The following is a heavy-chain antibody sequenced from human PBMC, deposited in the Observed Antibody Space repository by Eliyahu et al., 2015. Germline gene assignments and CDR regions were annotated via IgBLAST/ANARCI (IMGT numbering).Heavy chain of an antibody. CDR1: GFPFRSYX. V-gene: IGHV3-30*18. J-gene: IGHJ6*02. CDR3: AKTYRITMVQGVIPYGMDV. Sequence: QVQLVESGGGVVQPGRSLRLSCAAXGFPFRSYXXPWVRQAPGKGLEWVAVISYDGSNKYYADSVKGRFTISRDNSKNTLYLQMNSLRAEDTAVYYCAKTYRITMVQGVIPYGMDVWGQGTTVTVSS. D-gene: IGHD3-10*01. CDR2: ISYDGSNK.